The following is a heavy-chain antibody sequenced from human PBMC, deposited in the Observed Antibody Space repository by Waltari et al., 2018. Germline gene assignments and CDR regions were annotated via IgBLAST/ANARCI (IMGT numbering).Heavy chain of an antibody. Sequence: QVQLVESGGGVVQPGRSLRLSCAASGFTFSSYGMHWFRPAPGRGLEWVAVIWYDGSNKYYADSVKGRFTISRDNSKNTLYLQINSLRAEDTAVYYCARVGVCSGGSCYTGYFDYWGQGTLVTVSS. J-gene: IGHJ4*02. V-gene: IGHV3-33*01. CDR1: GFTFSSYG. D-gene: IGHD2-15*01. CDR2: IWYDGSNK. CDR3: ARVGVCSGGSCYTGYFDY.